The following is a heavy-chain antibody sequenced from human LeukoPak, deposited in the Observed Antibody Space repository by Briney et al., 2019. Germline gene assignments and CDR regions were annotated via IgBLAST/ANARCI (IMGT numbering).Heavy chain of an antibody. CDR2: IYYSGSA. CDR3: ARGVSY. CDR1: GGSISSGSYY. D-gene: IGHD2-21*01. Sequence: PSETLSLTCTVSGGSISSGSYYWAWIRQPPGKGLEWIASIYYSGSAYYNPSLKSRVTISLDTSKNQFSLRLSSVTAADTAVYYCARGVSYWGQGTLVTVSS. V-gene: IGHV4-39*07. J-gene: IGHJ4*02.